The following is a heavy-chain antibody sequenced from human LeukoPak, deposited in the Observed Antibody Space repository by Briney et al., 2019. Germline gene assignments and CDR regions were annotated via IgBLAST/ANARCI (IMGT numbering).Heavy chain of an antibody. V-gene: IGHV4-4*08. D-gene: IGHD2-8*02. CDR1: GGSITGYN. CDR2: TQSRGST. CDR3: TRTGGGGGNL. J-gene: IGHJ5*02. Sequence: SETLSLTCTVSGGSITGYNWSWMRQPPGKGLEWIGYTQSRGSTNYNPSLTSRVTIFLDTSKRQFSLNLNSVTAAEPAVYYGTRTGGGGGNLWGQGTLVTVSS.